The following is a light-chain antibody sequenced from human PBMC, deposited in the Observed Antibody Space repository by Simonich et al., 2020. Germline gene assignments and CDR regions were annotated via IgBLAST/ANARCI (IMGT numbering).Light chain of an antibody. Sequence: DIVMTQSPDSLAVSLGERATINCKSNQSVLYSSNNKNYLAWYQQKPGQPPKLLIYWAATRESGVPDRFSGSGSGTDFTLTIRSLQAEDVAVYYCQQYYSTPLTFGGGTKVEIK. CDR3: QQYYSTPLT. J-gene: IGKJ4*01. CDR2: WAA. V-gene: IGKV4-1*01. CDR1: QSVLYSSNNKNY.